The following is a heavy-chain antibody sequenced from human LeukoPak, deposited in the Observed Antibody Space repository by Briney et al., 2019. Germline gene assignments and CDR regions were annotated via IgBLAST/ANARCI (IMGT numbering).Heavy chain of an antibody. CDR1: GYTFTGYY. CDR3: AREYSLGGSYYGMDV. Sequence: GASVKVSCKASGYTFTGYYMHWVRQAPGQGLEWMGWINPNSGGTNYAQKFQGRVTMTRDTSISTAYMELSRLRSDDTAVYYCAREYSLGGSYYGMDVWGQGTTVTVSS. V-gene: IGHV1-2*02. D-gene: IGHD2-15*01. J-gene: IGHJ6*02. CDR2: INPNSGGT.